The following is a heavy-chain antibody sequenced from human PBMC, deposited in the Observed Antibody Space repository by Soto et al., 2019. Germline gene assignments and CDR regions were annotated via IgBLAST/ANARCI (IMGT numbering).Heavy chain of an antibody. CDR3: ARVGTNEYQLLHYYYYGMDV. J-gene: IGHJ6*02. Sequence: QVQLVQSGAEVKKPGASVKVSCKASGYTFTSYGISWVRQAPGQGLEWMGWISAYNGNTNYAQKLQGRVTMTTDTSTSRDYMGVRILRPDDTAVYYCARVGTNEYQLLHYYYYGMDVWGQGTTVTVSS. CDR2: ISAYNGNT. V-gene: IGHV1-18*04. D-gene: IGHD2-2*01. CDR1: GYTFTSYG.